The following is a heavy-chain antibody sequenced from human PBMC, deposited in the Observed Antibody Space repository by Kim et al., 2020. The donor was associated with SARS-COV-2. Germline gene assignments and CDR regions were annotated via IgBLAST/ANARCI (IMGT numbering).Heavy chain of an antibody. CDR2: IYYSGST. V-gene: IGHV4-61*01. J-gene: IGHJ5*02. CDR3: ARDNPHNWFDP. Sequence: SETLSLTCTVSGGSVSSGSYYWSWIRQPPGKGLEWIGYIYYSGSTNYNPSLKSRVTISVDTSKNQFSLKLSSVTAADTAVYYCARDNPHNWFDPWGQGTLVTVSS. CDR1: GGSVSSGSYY.